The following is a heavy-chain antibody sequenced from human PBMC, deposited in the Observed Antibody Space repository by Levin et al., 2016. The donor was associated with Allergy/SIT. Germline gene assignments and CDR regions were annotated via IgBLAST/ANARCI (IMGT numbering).Heavy chain of an antibody. Sequence: VRQMPGKGLEWMGRIDPSDSYTNYSPSFQGHVTISADKSISTAYLQWSSLKASDTAMYYCARSYGSGSYYKYNQDRGTGLPYYYYGMDVWGQGTTVTVSS. D-gene: IGHD3-10*01. CDR3: ARSYGSGSYYKYNQDRGTGLPYYYYGMDV. CDR2: IDPSDSYT. V-gene: IGHV5-10-1*01. J-gene: IGHJ6*02.